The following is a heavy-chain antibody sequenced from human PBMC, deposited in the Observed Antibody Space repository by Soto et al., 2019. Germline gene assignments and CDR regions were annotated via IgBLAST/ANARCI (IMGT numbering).Heavy chain of an antibody. CDR1: VFTFSSYS. CDR3: ARGVSLD. CDR2: ISSGSNYI. Sequence: GGSMRLSCAASVFTFSSYSMNWVRQAPGKGLEWVSSISSGSNYIYYADSVKGRFTISRDNAKNSLYLQMNSLRAEDTAVYYCARGVSLDWGQGTLVTVSS. V-gene: IGHV3-21*01. J-gene: IGHJ4*02. D-gene: IGHD6-13*01.